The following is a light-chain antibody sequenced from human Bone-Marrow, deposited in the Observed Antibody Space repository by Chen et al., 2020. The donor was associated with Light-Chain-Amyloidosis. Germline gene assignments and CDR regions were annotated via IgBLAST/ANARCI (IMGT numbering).Light chain of an antibody. V-gene: IGLV3-25*03. CDR3: QSADSSGTYEVI. J-gene: IGLJ2*01. CDR2: RDT. CDR1: DLPTKY. Sequence: SYELTQPPSVSVSPGQTASINCSGDDLPTKYAYWYQHKPGQAPVLVIHRDTERPSGISERFSGSSSGTTATLTISGVQAEDEADYHCQSADSSGTYEVIFGGGTKLTVL.